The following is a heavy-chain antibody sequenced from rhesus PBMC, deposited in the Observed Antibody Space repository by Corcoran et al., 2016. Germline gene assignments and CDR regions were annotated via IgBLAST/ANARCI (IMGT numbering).Heavy chain of an antibody. CDR1: GGSIREDTY. J-gene: IGHJ4*01. CDR2: IYGSGGGT. V-gene: IGHV4-106*01. D-gene: IGHD1-7*02. CDR3: VRMEVTGATDDYFDY. Sequence: QVPLQESGPGLVKPSETLSLPCAVSGGSIREDTYWSWLRHPPGKGLEWIGYIYGSGGGTKYNPSLKNRVTISIDTSKNQFSLKLISVTAADTAVYYCVRMEVTGATDDYFDYWGQGVLVTVSS.